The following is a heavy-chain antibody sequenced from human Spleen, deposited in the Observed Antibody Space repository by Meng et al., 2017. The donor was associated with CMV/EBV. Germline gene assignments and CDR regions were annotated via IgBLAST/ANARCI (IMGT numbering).Heavy chain of an antibody. CDR3: ARCPHFRQLGYYYGMDV. D-gene: IGHD1-1*01. Sequence: ASVKVSCKASGYTFTSYAMHWVGQAPGQRLEWMGWSNAGNGNTKYSQEFQGRVTITRDTSASTAYMELSSLRSADTAVYYCARCPHFRQLGYYYGMDVWGQGTTVTVSS. J-gene: IGHJ6*02. V-gene: IGHV1-3*02. CDR2: SNAGNGNT. CDR1: GYTFTSYA.